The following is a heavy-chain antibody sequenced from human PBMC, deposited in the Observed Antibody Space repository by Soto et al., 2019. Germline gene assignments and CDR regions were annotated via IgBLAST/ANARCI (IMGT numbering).Heavy chain of an antibody. CDR1: GGSISSGGYY. D-gene: IGHD3-9*01. J-gene: IGHJ6*03. CDR2: IYYSGST. CDR3: ARDFKNYDILTGYYYYMDV. V-gene: IGHV4-31*03. Sequence: SETLSLTCTVSGGSISSGGYYWSWIRQHPGKGLEWIGYIYYSGSTYYNPSLKSRVTISVDTSKNQFSLKLSSVTAADTAVYYCARDFKNYDILTGYYYYMDVWGKGTTVTVSS.